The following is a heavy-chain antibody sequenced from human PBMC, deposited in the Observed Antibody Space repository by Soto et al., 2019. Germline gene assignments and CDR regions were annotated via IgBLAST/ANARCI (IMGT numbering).Heavy chain of an antibody. CDR1: GDSVSSKSAA. J-gene: IGHJ4*02. V-gene: IGHV6-1*01. D-gene: IGHD6-6*01. CDR2: TYCRSKWSS. Sequence: PSQTLSLTCAISGDSVSSKSAAWHWIRQSPSRGLEWLGRTYCRSKWSSNYAVSVKSRITINPDTSKNQFSLQLRSVTPDDAAMYYCARTXXYLVDYWGQGTLVTVSS. CDR3: ARTXXYLVDY.